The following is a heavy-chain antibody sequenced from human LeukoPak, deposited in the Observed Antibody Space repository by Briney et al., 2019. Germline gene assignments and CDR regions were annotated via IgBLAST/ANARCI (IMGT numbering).Heavy chain of an antibody. J-gene: IGHJ4*02. V-gene: IGHV3-74*01. CDR2: IHSDGRST. D-gene: IGHD3-16*01. Sequence: PGGSLRLSCVASGFTFSSYWMHWVRQAPGKGLVWVSHIHSDGRSTSYVDSVKGRFTIYRDNAKNTLYLQMNSLRAEDTAVYYCARGGIGSFDYWGQGTLVTVSS. CDR1: GFTFSSYW. CDR3: ARGGIGSFDY.